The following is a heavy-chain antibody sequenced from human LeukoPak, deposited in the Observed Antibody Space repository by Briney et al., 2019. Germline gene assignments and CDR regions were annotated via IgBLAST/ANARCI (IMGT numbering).Heavy chain of an antibody. Sequence: PGGSLRLSCAASGFTLSSYWMTWVRQAPGKGLEWVANIKQDGSEKYYVDSVKGRFTISRDNAKNSLYLQMNSLRADDTAVYYCARAQFTVTTGRLDYWGQGTLVTVSS. CDR1: GFTLSSYW. V-gene: IGHV3-7*01. J-gene: IGHJ4*02. CDR3: ARAQFTVTTGRLDY. D-gene: IGHD4-17*01. CDR2: IKQDGSEK.